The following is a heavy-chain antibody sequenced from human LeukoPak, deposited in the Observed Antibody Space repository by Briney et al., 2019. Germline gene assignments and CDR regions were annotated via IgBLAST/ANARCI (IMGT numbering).Heavy chain of an antibody. CDR3: ARGKTVRYFGLPAGYGMDV. J-gene: IGHJ6*02. V-gene: IGHV4-39*07. Sequence: SETLSLTCTVSGGSISSSSYYWGWIRQPPGKGLEWIGSIYYSGSTYYNPSLKSRVIISLDTSKHQFSLKLSSVTAADTAVYYCARGKTVRYFGLPAGYGMDVWGQGTTVTVSS. CDR2: IYYSGST. CDR1: GGSISSSSYY. D-gene: IGHD3-9*01.